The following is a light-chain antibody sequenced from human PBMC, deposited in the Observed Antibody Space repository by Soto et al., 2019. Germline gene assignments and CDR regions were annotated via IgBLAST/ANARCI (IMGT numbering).Light chain of an antibody. Sequence: SSELTQPPSVSVAPGQTARLTCGGNNIKSKSVHWYQQRPGQAPVLVVHDDSDRPSGIPERFSGSNSENTATLIITGVEAVDEADYYCQVWDTGNDHVVFGGGTKLTVL. CDR3: QVWDTGNDHVV. CDR2: DDS. CDR1: NIKSKS. J-gene: IGLJ2*01. V-gene: IGLV3-21*02.